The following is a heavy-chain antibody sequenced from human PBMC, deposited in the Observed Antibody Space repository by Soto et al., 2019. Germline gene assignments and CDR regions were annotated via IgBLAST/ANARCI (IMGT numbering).Heavy chain of an antibody. V-gene: IGHV4-30-4*01. CDR2: IYYSGST. D-gene: IGHD3-16*02. J-gene: IGHJ4*02. CDR1: GGSISSGDYY. Sequence: QVQLQESGPGLVKPSQTLSPTCTVSGGSISSGDYYWSWILQPPGKGLDWIGYIYYSGSTYYNPSLKCRVTITVGTSKDRFSLKLSCVTAADTVVYYCAREVEYDYVWVSYRYFDHWGQGTLVTVSS. CDR3: AREVEYDYVWVSYRYFDH.